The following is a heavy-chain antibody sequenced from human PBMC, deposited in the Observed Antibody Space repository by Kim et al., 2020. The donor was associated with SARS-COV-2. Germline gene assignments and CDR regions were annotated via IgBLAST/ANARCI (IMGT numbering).Heavy chain of an antibody. CDR1: GFTFSSYA. J-gene: IGHJ6*02. CDR2: ISGSGGST. CDR3: AKDLGDDSSYYDGMDV. Sequence: GGSLRLSCAASGFTFSSYAMSWVRQAPGKGLEWVSAISGSGGSTYYADSVKGRFTISRDNSKNTLYLQMNSLRAEDTAVYYCAKDLGDDSSYYDGMDVWGQGTTVTVSS. V-gene: IGHV3-23*01. D-gene: IGHD2-21*02.